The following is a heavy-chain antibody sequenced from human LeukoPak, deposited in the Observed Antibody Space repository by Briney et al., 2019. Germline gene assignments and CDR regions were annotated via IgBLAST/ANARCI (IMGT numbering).Heavy chain of an antibody. J-gene: IGHJ4*02. CDR2: ISGSGGST. CDR3: AKRMGYCSSTSCYAAGLDY. D-gene: IGHD2-2*01. Sequence: GGSLRLSCAASGFTFSSYAMSWVRQAPGKGLEWVSAISGSGGSTYYADSVKDRFTISRDNSKNTLYLQMNSLRAEDTAVYYCAKRMGYCSSTSCYAAGLDYWGQGTLVTVSS. V-gene: IGHV3-23*01. CDR1: GFTFSSYA.